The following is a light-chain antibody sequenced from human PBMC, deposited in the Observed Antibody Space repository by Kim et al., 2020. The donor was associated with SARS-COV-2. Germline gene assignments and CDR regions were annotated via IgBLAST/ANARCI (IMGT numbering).Light chain of an antibody. V-gene: IGLV3-21*04. J-gene: IGLJ2*01. CDR2: YDS. Sequence: SYELTQPPSVSVAPGKTARITCGGNNIGSKSVHWYQQKPGQAPVLVIYYDSDRPSGIPERFSGSNSGNTATLTISRVEAGDEADYYCQGWDSRSDHHVV. CDR1: NIGSKS. CDR3: QGWDSRSDHHVV.